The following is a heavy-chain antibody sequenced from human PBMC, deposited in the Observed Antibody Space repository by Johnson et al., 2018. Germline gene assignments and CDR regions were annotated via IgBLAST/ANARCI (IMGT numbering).Heavy chain of an antibody. CDR1: GDSINTNY. J-gene: IGHJ3*02. CDR3: ARDVTGYGRENAFDI. D-gene: IGHD5-12*01. Sequence: QVQLQESGPGLVKPSETLSLSCTVSGDSINTNYWSWIRQPPGKGLEWIGYIYYTGMTNYNPSLKSRVTISVDMSKNQFSLKLRSVVAADTAVYFCARDVTGYGRENAFDIWGQGTMVTVSS. V-gene: IGHV4-59*01. CDR2: IYYTGMT.